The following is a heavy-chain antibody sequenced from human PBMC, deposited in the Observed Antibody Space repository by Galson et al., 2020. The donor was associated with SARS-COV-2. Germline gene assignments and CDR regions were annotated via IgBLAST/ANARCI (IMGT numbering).Heavy chain of an antibody. CDR3: ARVGRYCSSTSCYAFDP. V-gene: IGHV4-59*01. D-gene: IGHD2-2*01. CDR1: GGSISSYY. J-gene: IGHJ5*02. Sequence: SETLSLTCTVSGGSISSYYWSWIRQPPGKGLEWIGYIYYSGSTNYNPSLKSRVTISVDTSKNQFSLKLSSVTAADTAVYYCARVGRYCSSTSCYAFDPWGQGTLVTVSS. CDR2: IYYSGST.